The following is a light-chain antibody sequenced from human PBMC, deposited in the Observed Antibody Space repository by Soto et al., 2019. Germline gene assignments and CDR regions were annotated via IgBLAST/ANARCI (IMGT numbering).Light chain of an antibody. CDR2: GAS. Sequence: EIVLTQSPGTLSLSPGERATLSCRASQSVSSSSLAWYQQKPGQAPRLLIYGASSRATGIPDRFSGSRSGTDFTLTISRLEPEDVVEFYCQQYGSSPYTFGQGTKLEIK. V-gene: IGKV3-20*01. CDR3: QQYGSSPYT. J-gene: IGKJ2*01. CDR1: QSVSSSS.